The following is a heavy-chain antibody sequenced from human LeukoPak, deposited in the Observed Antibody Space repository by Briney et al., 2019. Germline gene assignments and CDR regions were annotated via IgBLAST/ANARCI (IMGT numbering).Heavy chain of an antibody. J-gene: IGHJ4*02. CDR1: GGTFSSYD. Sequence: SVKVSCKASGGTFSSYDISRVRQAPGQGLEWMGGIIPIFGTANYAQKFQGRVTITADESTSTAYMELSSLRSEDTAVYYCARDRYYGSGSYYNGYFDYWGQGTLVTVSS. D-gene: IGHD3-10*01. CDR2: IIPIFGTA. V-gene: IGHV1-69*01. CDR3: ARDRYYGSGSYYNGYFDY.